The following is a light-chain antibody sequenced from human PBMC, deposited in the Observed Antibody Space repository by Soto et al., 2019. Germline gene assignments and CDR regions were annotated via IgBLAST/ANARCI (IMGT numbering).Light chain of an antibody. Sequence: HMTNSPSTLSASLLCRVTIIFGTSQSISIWLAWYQQKPGKAPNLLIFDASSLQNGVPLRFSGSGSGTQFTLTISSLQPDDFATYYCQHYNSYSEAFGQGTKV. J-gene: IGKJ1*01. CDR2: DAS. CDR1: QSISIW. V-gene: IGKV1-5*02. CDR3: QHYNSYSEA.